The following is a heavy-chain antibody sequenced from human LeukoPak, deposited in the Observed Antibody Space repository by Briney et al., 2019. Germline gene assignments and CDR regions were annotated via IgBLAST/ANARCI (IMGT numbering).Heavy chain of an antibody. CDR1: GFTFSSYW. D-gene: IGHD3-22*01. CDR3: ARGNYYYDSSGHHYYFDY. Sequence: GGSLRLSCAAPGFTFSSYWMSWVRQAPGKGLEWVANIKRDASEKYYVDSVKGRFTISRDNAKKSLYLQMNSLRAEDTAVYYCARGNYYYDSSGHHYYFDYWGQGTLVTVSS. V-gene: IGHV3-7*03. CDR2: IKRDASEK. J-gene: IGHJ4*02.